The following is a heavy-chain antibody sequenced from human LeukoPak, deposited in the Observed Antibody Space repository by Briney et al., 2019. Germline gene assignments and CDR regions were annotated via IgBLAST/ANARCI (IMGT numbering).Heavy chain of an antibody. Sequence: GGSLRLSCAASGFTFSSYWMSWVRQAPGKGLEWVANIKQDGSEKYYVDSVKGRFTISRDNAKNSLYLQTNSLRAEDTAVYYCARDLPLDILTGNRYGMDVWGQGTTVTVSS. J-gene: IGHJ6*02. V-gene: IGHV3-7*01. CDR3: ARDLPLDILTGNRYGMDV. CDR2: IKQDGSEK. D-gene: IGHD3-9*01. CDR1: GFTFSSYW.